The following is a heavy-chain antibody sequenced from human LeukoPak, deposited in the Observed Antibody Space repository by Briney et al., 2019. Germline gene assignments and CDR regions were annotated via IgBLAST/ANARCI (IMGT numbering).Heavy chain of an antibody. Sequence: ASVKVSCKASGYTFTGYYMHWVRQAPGQGLEWMGWINPNSGGTNYAQKFQGRVTMTRDKSISTAYMELSRLRSDDTAVYYCARGIAVAGIGFDYWGQGTLVTVSS. J-gene: IGHJ4*02. CDR3: ARGIAVAGIGFDY. V-gene: IGHV1-2*02. CDR2: INPNSGGT. CDR1: GYTFTGYY. D-gene: IGHD6-19*01.